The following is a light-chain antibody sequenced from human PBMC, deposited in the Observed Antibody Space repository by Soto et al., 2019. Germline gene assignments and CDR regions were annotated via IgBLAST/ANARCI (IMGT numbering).Light chain of an antibody. J-gene: IGLJ1*01. Sequence: QSVLAQPASVSGSPGQSITISCTGTSSDVGRYNYVSWYQQHPGKAPKLMIHEVSYRPSGVSSRFSGSKSGNTASLTISGLQAEDEGEYHCCSYTNRATYVFGTGTKVTVL. CDR2: EVS. CDR1: SSDVGRYNY. CDR3: CSYTNRATYV. V-gene: IGLV2-14*01.